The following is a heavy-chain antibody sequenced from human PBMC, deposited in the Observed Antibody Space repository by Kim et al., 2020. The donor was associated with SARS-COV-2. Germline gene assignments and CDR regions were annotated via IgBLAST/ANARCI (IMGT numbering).Heavy chain of an antibody. Sequence: SESLSLTCAVYGVSFSGYSWSWIRQPPGKGLEWIWEINHSGSTNYNPSLKSRVTISVDTSTNQFFLTLISVTAADTAVYYCATGAPGNPPGSWCQGTLVT. CDR2: INHSGST. CDR3: ATGAPGNPPGS. CDR1: GVSFSGYS. J-gene: IGHJ5*02. V-gene: IGHV4-34*01. D-gene: IGHD1-1*01.